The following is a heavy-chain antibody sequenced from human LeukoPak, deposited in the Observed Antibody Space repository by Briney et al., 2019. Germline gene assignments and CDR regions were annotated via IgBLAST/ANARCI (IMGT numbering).Heavy chain of an antibody. D-gene: IGHD3-22*01. CDR1: GFTFSDYY. J-gene: IGHJ4*02. CDR3: ARRRGSSGYL. CDR2: ISGSSSFT. V-gene: IGHV3-11*06. Sequence: PGGSLRLSCAASGFTFSDYYMSWIRQAPGKGLEWVSYISGSSSFTNYADSVKGRFTISRDNAKNSLYLQMNSLRAEDTAVYYCARRRGSSGYLWGQGTLVTVSS.